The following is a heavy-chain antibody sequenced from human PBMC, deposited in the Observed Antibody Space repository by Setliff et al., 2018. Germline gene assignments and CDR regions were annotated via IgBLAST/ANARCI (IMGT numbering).Heavy chain of an antibody. CDR3: ERLVRYCTRVTCQRSSDGDF. D-gene: IGHD2-8*01. CDR1: GYTFNHYG. Sequence: ASVKVSCKASGYTFNHYGITWVRLAPGQELEWMGWISAHSGNTFYAPQFQGRLVMTTDTSTNTAYMELRNLTSDDTAMYFCERLVRYCTRVTCQRSSDGDFWGQGTPVTVSS. CDR2: ISAHSGNT. J-gene: IGHJ4*02. V-gene: IGHV1-18*01.